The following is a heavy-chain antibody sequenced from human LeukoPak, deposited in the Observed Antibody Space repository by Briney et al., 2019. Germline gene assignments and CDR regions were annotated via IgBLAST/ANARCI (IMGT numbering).Heavy chain of an antibody. J-gene: IGHJ4*02. CDR3: AGDYDSYSYGPGAY. D-gene: IGHD5-18*01. V-gene: IGHV3-21*01. Sequence: GGSLRLSCAASVFTFSSYSMNWVRQAPGKGLEWVSSISSSSTYIYYADSVKGRFTISRDNAKNSLYLQMNSLRAEDTAVYYCAGDYDSYSYGPGAYWGQGTLVTVSS. CDR2: ISSSSTYI. CDR1: VFTFSSYS.